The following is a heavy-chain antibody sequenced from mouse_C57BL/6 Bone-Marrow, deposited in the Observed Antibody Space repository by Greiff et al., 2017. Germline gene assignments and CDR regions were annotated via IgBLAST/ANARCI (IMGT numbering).Heavy chain of an antibody. J-gene: IGHJ2*01. V-gene: IGHV1-59*01. CDR2: IDPSDSYT. Sequence: QVQLQQPGAELVRPGTSVKLSCKASGYTFTSYWMHWVKQRPGQGLEWIGVIDPSDSYTNYNQKFKGKATLTVDTSSSPAYMQLSSLTSEDSAVYYCAYYYGSSDYWGQGTARTVSS. CDR1: GYTFTSYW. CDR3: AYYYGSSDY. D-gene: IGHD1-1*01.